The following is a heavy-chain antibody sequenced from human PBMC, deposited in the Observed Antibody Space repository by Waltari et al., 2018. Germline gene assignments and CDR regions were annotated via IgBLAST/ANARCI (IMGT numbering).Heavy chain of an antibody. Sequence: QVRLVQSGAAGKKPGSPGTGYCKASGYTFTGYYMPWLRQAPGQGLEWTGWINPNGGGTNYAQKFQGRVTMTRDTSISTAYMELSRLRSDDTAVYYCARLSGSYSYYFDYWGQGTLVTVSS. D-gene: IGHD1-26*01. CDR1: GYTFTGYY. J-gene: IGHJ4*02. CDR2: INPNGGGT. V-gene: IGHV1-2*02. CDR3: ARLSGSYSYYFDY.